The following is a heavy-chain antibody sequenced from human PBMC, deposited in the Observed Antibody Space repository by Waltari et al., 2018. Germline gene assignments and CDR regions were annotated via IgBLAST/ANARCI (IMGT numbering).Heavy chain of an antibody. J-gene: IGHJ4*02. CDR2: ISWDGGST. D-gene: IGHD3-22*01. CDR1: GFTFDDYT. CDR3: AKDMGPSRYDSSGYFDY. V-gene: IGHV3-43*01. Sequence: EVQLVESGGVVVQPGGSLGLSCAASGFTFDDYTMHWVRQAPGKGLEWVSLISWDGGSTYYADSVKGRFTISRDNSKNSLYLPMNSLRTEDTALYYCAKDMGPSRYDSSGYFDYWGQGTLVTVSS.